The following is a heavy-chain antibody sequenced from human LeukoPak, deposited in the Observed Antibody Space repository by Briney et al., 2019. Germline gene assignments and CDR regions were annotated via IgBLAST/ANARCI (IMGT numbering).Heavy chain of an antibody. Sequence: VSVKVSCKTSGYSFIGNYIHRVRQAPGHRREWMGGIRPSNVATSYDQRFQGRVTLTRDTSISTAFMELSGLTSADTAVYYCAWGRPLWFGVLDVRGQGTTVTVSS. CDR1: GYSFIGNY. CDR2: IRPSNVAT. D-gene: IGHD3-10*01. J-gene: IGHJ6*02. V-gene: IGHV1-2*02. CDR3: AWGRPLWFGVLDV.